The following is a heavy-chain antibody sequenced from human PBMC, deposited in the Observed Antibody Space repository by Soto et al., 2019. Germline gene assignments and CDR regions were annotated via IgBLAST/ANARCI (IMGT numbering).Heavy chain of an antibody. CDR2: ISFNGDVT. Sequence: GGSLRLSCAASGFSFSAYYMSWIRQAPGKGLEWVSYISFNGDVTRYSDSVEGRFTVSRDNAKKSLYLQMNSLRVEDTAVYYCERENGHPGHNYAMDVWGQGPTVTVSS. CDR1: GFSFSAYY. V-gene: IGHV3-11*01. D-gene: IGHD2-8*01. J-gene: IGHJ6*02. CDR3: ERENGHPGHNYAMDV.